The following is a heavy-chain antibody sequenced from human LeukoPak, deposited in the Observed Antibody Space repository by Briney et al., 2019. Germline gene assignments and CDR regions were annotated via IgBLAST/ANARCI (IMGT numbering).Heavy chain of an antibody. Sequence: PRSSLRLSCAASGFTFSSYAMHWVRQPPGKGLEWVAVISYEGSNKYYADSVRGRFTISRDNSKNTLYLQMNSLRAEDTAVYYCARDPGYSSSSFFDYWGQGTLVTVSS. J-gene: IGHJ4*02. D-gene: IGHD6-6*01. CDR2: ISYEGSNK. CDR3: ARDPGYSSSSFFDY. V-gene: IGHV3-30-3*01. CDR1: GFTFSSYA.